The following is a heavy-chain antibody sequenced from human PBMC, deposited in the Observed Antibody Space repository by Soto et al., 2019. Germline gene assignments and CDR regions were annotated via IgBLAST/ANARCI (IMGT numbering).Heavy chain of an antibody. CDR2: INHSGST. V-gene: IGHV4-34*01. Sequence: PSEPLSLTCAFYGGSFGGFCWSLIRQPPGKGLEWIGEINHSGSTNYNPSLKSRVTISVDTSKNQFSLKLSSVTAADTAVYYCARGQRWLQLRGFDYWGQGTLVTVSS. J-gene: IGHJ4*02. CDR1: GGSFGGFC. D-gene: IGHD5-12*01. CDR3: ARGQRWLQLRGFDY.